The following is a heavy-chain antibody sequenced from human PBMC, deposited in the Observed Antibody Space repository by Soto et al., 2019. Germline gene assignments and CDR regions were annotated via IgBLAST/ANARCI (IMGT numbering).Heavy chain of an antibody. D-gene: IGHD2-15*01. CDR2: ISYDGSNK. Sequence: QVQLVESGGGVVQPGRSLRLSCAASGFTFSSYGMHWVRQAPGKGLEWVAVISYDGSNKYYADSVKGRFTISRDNSKNTLYLQMNSLRAEDKAVYYCAKDETLDIVVVGTPFQHWGQGTLVTVSS. CDR3: AKDETLDIVVVGTPFQH. CDR1: GFTFSSYG. J-gene: IGHJ1*01. V-gene: IGHV3-30*18.